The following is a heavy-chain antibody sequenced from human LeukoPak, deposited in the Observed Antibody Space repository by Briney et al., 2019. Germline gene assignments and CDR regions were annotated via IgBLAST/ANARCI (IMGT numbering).Heavy chain of an antibody. CDR2: IYYGGGT. CDR3: ARHAGGIAAAGTRPFDY. Sequence: PSETLSLTCTVSGASFSSSTYCWGWIRQPPGKGLVWIGSIYYGGGTYYNPSLKSRVTMSVDTSNKQFSLKLSSVTAADTAVYYCARHAGGIAAAGTRPFDYWGQGTLVTVSS. CDR1: GASFSSSTYC. D-gene: IGHD6-13*01. V-gene: IGHV4-39*01. J-gene: IGHJ4*02.